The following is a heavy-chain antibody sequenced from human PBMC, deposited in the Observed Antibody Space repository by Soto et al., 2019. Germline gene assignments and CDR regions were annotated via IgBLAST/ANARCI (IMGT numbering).Heavy chain of an antibody. CDR1: GGSFSGYY. D-gene: IGHD2-2*01. Sequence: PSETLSLTCGVYGGSFSGYYWTWIRQPPGKGLEWIGEISHSGSTNYNPSLRSRVTILLDTSKNQFSLRLTSVTAADTAVYYCVRDAYCSTPRCNDGMDVWGQGTTVTVSS. CDR3: VRDAYCSTPRCNDGMDV. V-gene: IGHV4-34*01. J-gene: IGHJ6*02. CDR2: ISHSGST.